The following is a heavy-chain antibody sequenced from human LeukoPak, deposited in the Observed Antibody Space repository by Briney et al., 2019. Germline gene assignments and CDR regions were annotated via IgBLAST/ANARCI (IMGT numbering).Heavy chain of an antibody. V-gene: IGHV4-38-2*01. J-gene: IGHJ4*02. D-gene: IGHD1-7*01. CDR3: ARLFTGTTSDY. CDR1: GYSISSGYY. Sequence: SETLSLTCAVSGYSISSGYYWGWIRQPPGKGLEWIGSIYHSGSTYYNPSLKSRVTISVDTSKNQFSLKLSSVTAADTAVYYCARLFTGTTSDYWRQGTLVTVSS. CDR2: IYHSGST.